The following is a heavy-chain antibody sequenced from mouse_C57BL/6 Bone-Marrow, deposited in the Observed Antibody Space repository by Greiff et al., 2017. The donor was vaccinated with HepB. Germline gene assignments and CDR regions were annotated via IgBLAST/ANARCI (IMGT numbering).Heavy chain of an antibody. J-gene: IGHJ3*01. V-gene: IGHV1-81*01. CDR1: GYTFTSYG. Sequence: QVQLQQSGAELARPGASVKLSCKASGYTFTSYGISWVKQRTGQGLEWIGEIYPRSGNTYYNEKFKGKATLTADKSSSTAYMELRSLTSEDSAVYFCARDYYSGSSSWFAYWGQGTLVTVSA. D-gene: IGHD1-1*01. CDR3: ARDYYSGSSSWFAY. CDR2: IYPRSGNT.